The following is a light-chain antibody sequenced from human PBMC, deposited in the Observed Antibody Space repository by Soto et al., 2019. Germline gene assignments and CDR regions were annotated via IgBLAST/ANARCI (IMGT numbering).Light chain of an antibody. J-gene: IGLJ2*01. V-gene: IGLV1-44*01. Sequence: QSVLTQPPSASGTPGQRVTISCSGSSSNIGSYTVNWYQQLPGTAPKLLIYSNNQRPSGVPDRFSGSKSGTSVSLAISGLQSEDEADYYCAAWDDSLNSVVFGGGTKVTVL. CDR1: SSNIGSYT. CDR3: AAWDDSLNSVV. CDR2: SNN.